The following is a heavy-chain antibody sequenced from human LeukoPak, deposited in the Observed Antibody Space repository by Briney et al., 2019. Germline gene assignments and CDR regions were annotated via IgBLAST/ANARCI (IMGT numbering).Heavy chain of an antibody. CDR1: GFTFSSYW. Sequence: GGSLRLFCAASGFTFSSYWMNWVRQAPGKGLEWVANIKQDGSEKYYVDSVKGRFIISRDDAKNSLFLQMNSLRAEDTAVYYCAREIAQQLDYWGQGTLVTVSS. V-gene: IGHV3-7*01. D-gene: IGHD6-13*01. J-gene: IGHJ4*02. CDR3: AREIAQQLDY. CDR2: IKQDGSEK.